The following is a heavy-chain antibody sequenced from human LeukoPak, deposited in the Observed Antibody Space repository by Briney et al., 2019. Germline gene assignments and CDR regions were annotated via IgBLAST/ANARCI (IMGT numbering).Heavy chain of an antibody. J-gene: IGHJ5*02. CDR3: ARGVLGYCSSTSCYNWFDP. D-gene: IGHD2-2*01. Sequence: SETLSLXCAVYGGSFSGYYWSWIRQPPGKGLEWIGEINHSGSTNYNPSLKSRVTISVDTSKNQFSLKLSSVTAADTAVYYCARGVLGYCSSTSCYNWFDPWGQGTLVTVSS. V-gene: IGHV4-34*01. CDR2: INHSGST. CDR1: GGSFSGYY.